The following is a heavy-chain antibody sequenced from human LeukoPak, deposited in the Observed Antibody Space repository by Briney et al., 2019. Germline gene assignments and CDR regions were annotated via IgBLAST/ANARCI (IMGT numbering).Heavy chain of an antibody. D-gene: IGHD3-22*01. V-gene: IGHV3-74*01. CDR1: GFTFSSYW. J-gene: IGHJ4*02. CDR2: INSDGNSA. Sequence: PGGSLRLSCAGSGFTFSSYWMHWVRQAPGKGLVWVSRINSDGNSASYADSVKGRFTISRDNSKNTLYLQMNSLRAEDTAVYYCAKDRTTYYYDSSGYYNDYWGQGTLVTVSS. CDR3: AKDRTTYYYDSSGYYNDY.